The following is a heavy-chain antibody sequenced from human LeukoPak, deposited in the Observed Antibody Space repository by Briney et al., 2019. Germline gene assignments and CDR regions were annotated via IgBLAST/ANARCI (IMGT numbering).Heavy chain of an antibody. V-gene: IGHV3-21*01. CDR1: GFTFSNYA. CDR2: ISSSSSYI. Sequence: GGSLRLSCAASGFTFSNYAMNWVRRAPGKGLEWVSSISSSSSYIYYADSVKGRFTISRDNAKNSLYLQMNSLRAEDTAVYYCASFSSSFSLPWGQGTLVTVSS. D-gene: IGHD6-13*01. CDR3: ASFSSSFSLP. J-gene: IGHJ5*02.